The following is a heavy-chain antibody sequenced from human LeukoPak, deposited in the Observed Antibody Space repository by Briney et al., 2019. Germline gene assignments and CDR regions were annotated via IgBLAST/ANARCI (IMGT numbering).Heavy chain of an antibody. CDR1: GGSFSGYY. CDR2: INHSGST. CDR3: ARHVVTDPCISTSCSLLATDC. D-gene: IGHD2-2*01. V-gene: IGHV4-34*01. Sequence: PSETLSLTCAVYGGSFSGYYWSWIRQPPGKGLEWIGEINHSGSTNYNLSLKSRVTISVDTSKNQFSLKLSSVTAADTTVYYCARHVVTDPCISTSCSLLATDCWGQGTLVTVSS. J-gene: IGHJ4*02.